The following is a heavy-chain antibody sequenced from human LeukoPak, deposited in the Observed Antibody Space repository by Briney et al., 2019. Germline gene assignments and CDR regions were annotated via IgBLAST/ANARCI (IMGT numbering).Heavy chain of an antibody. D-gene: IGHD3-3*01. CDR1: GFTFSSYS. CDR3: ARGWTGGYDFWSGYYKNAADAYYFDY. V-gene: IGHV3-21*01. Sequence: GGSLRLSCAASGFTFSSYSMNWVRQAPGKGLEWVSSISSSSSYIYYADSVKGRFTISRDNAKNSLYLQMNSLRAEDTAVYYCARGWTGGYDFWSGYYKNAADAYYFDYWGQGTLVTVSS. CDR2: ISSSSSYI. J-gene: IGHJ4*02.